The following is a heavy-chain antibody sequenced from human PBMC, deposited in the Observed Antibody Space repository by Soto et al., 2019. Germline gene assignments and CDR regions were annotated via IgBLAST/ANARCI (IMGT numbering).Heavy chain of an antibody. D-gene: IGHD6-19*01. V-gene: IGHV1-2*04. CDR1: GYTFTGYY. CDR3: ARDLIAVAGTINYDYGMDV. J-gene: IGHJ6*02. CDR2: INPNSGGT. Sequence: ASVKVSCKASGYTFTGYYMHWVRQAPGQGLEWMGWINPNSGGTNYAQRFQGWVTMTRDTSISTAYMELSRLRSDDTAVYYCARDLIAVAGTINYDYGMDVWGQGTTVTVSS.